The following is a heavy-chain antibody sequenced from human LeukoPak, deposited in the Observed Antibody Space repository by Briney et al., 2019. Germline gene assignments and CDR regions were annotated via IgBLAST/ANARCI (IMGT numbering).Heavy chain of an antibody. J-gene: IGHJ4*02. Sequence: GGSLRLSCAASGFTFSSYSMSWLGQAPGKELEGVSGVSGSGGSTYYADSVRGRFTISRDNSKNTLYLQMNSLRAEDTAVYYCANPGGSQGYCSGGSCYSDNYFDYWGPGTLVTVSS. D-gene: IGHD2-15*01. V-gene: IGHV3-23*01. CDR2: VSGSGGST. CDR3: ANPGGSQGYCSGGSCYSDNYFDY. CDR1: GFTFSSYS.